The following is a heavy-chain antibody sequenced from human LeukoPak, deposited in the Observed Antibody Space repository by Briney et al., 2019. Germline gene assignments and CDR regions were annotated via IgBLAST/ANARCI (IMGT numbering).Heavy chain of an antibody. CDR2: IYYSGST. V-gene: IGHV4-61*01. J-gene: IGHJ6*02. CDR1: GGSISSSSYY. CDR3: ARVGGGNFYYYGMDV. Sequence: SETLSLTCTVSGGSISSSSYYWSWIRQPPGKGLECIGYIYYSGSTNYNPSLKSRVTISVDTSQNQFSLRLSSVTAADTAVYYCARVGGGNFYYYGMDVWGQGTTVTVSS. D-gene: IGHD2-15*01.